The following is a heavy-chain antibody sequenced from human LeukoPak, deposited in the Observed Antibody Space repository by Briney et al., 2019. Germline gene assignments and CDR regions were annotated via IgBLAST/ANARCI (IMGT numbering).Heavy chain of an antibody. CDR3: ARDYGSGTPNWFDP. CDR2: ISYDGSNK. CDR1: GITFSSYA. Sequence: GRSLRLSCAASGITFSSYAMHWVRQAPGKGLEWVAVISYDGSNKYYADSVKGRFTISRDNSKNTLYLQMNSLRAEDTAVYYFARDYGSGTPNWFDPWGQGTLVTVSS. D-gene: IGHD3-10*01. V-gene: IGHV3-30*04. J-gene: IGHJ5*02.